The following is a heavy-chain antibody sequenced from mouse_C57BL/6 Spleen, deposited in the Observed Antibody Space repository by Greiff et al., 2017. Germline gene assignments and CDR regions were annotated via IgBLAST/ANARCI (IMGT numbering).Heavy chain of an antibody. D-gene: IGHD1-1*01. Sequence: VKLMESGAELVRPGASVKLSCKASGYTFTDYYINWVKQRPGQGLEWIARIYPGSGNTYYNEKFKGKATLTAEKSSSTAYMQLSSLTSEDSAVYFCAREITTVVATGAMDYWGQGTSVTVSS. CDR3: AREITTVVATGAMDY. V-gene: IGHV1-76*01. CDR2: IYPGSGNT. J-gene: IGHJ4*01. CDR1: GYTFTDYY.